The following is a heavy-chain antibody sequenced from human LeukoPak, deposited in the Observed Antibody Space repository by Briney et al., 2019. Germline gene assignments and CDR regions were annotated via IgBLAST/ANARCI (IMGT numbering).Heavy chain of an antibody. V-gene: IGHV1-18*01. D-gene: IGHD6-6*01. CDR1: GYTFTSYG. CDR2: ISAYNGNT. Sequence: ASVKVSCKASGYTFTSYGISWVRQAPGQGLEWMGWISAYNGNTNYAQKLQGRVTMTTDTSTSAAYMELRSLRSDDTAVYYCARYSSSPSGYYFDYWGQGTLVTVSS. CDR3: ARYSSSPSGYYFDY. J-gene: IGHJ4*02.